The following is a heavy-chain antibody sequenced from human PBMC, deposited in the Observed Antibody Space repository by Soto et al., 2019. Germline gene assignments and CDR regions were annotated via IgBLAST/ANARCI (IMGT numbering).Heavy chain of an antibody. CDR3: ARGPYYYGSGRPFDY. CDR2: INHSGST. D-gene: IGHD3-10*01. J-gene: IGHJ4*02. Sequence: QVQLQQWGAGLLKPSETLSLTCAVYGGSFSGYYWSWIRQPPGKGLEWIGEINHSGSTNYNPSLKSRVTISVDTSKNQFSLKLSSVTAADTAVYYCARGPYYYGSGRPFDYWGQGTLVTVSS. V-gene: IGHV4-34*01. CDR1: GGSFSGYY.